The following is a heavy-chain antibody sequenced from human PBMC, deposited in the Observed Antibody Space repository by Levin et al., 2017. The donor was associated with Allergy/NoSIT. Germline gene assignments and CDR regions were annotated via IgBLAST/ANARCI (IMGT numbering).Heavy chain of an antibody. V-gene: IGHV4-30-2*01. CDR1: GGSISSGGYS. Sequence: SQTLSLTCAVSGGSISSGGYSWSWIRQPPGKGLEWIGYIYHSGSTYYNPSLKSRVTISVDRSKNQFSLKLSSVTAADTAVYYCARDVTGYSANWGQGTLVTVSS. J-gene: IGHJ4*02. CDR2: IYHSGST. D-gene: IGHD3-9*01. CDR3: ARDVTGYSAN.